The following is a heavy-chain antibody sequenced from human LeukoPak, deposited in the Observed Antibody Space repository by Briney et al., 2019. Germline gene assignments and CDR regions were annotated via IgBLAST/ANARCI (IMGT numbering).Heavy chain of an antibody. Sequence: GGSLRLSCAASGFTFSSYAMHWVGQAPGKGLEWVAVLSYDGGNNYYADSVKGRFTISRDNSKNTLYLQMNSLRAEDTAVYYCARAAFGVGVDYWGQGTLVTVSS. CDR1: GFTFSSYA. CDR3: ARAAFGVGVDY. V-gene: IGHV3-30*14. D-gene: IGHD3-3*01. J-gene: IGHJ4*02. CDR2: LSYDGGNN.